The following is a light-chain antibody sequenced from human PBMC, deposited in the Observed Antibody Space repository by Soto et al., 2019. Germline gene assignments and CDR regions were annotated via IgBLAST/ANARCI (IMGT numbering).Light chain of an antibody. CDR3: KQYNNWPPWT. CDR2: GAS. J-gene: IGKJ1*01. CDR1: QSVSRK. V-gene: IGKV3-15*01. Sequence: EIVMTQSPATLSVSPGGRATLSCRPSQSVSRKLAWYQQKPGQPPRLLIYGASTRATGIPARFSGSGSGTEFTLTISSLQSEDFAVYFCKQYNNWPPWTFGQGTKVEVK.